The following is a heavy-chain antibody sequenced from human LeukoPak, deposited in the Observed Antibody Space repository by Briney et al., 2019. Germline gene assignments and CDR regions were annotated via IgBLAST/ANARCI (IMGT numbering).Heavy chain of an antibody. CDR2: IYSGGST. CDR3: ACNSPHSFLDI. V-gene: IGHV3-53*01. D-gene: IGHD2/OR15-2a*01. Sequence: PGGSLRLSCAASGFTVSSNYMSWVRQAPGKGLEWVSVIYSGGSTYYADSVKGRFTISRDNSKNTLYHQMNSLRAEDTAVYYCACNSPHSFLDIWGQGTMVTVSS. CDR1: GFTVSSNY. J-gene: IGHJ3*02.